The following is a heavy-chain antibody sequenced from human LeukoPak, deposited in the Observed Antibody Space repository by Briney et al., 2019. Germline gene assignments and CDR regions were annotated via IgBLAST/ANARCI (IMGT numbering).Heavy chain of an antibody. D-gene: IGHD4-23*01. CDR1: GGSISSYY. CDR3: ARRGTDLGDYGGKLGGWFDP. J-gene: IGHJ5*02. Sequence: SETLSLTCTVSGGSISSYYWSWIRQPAGKGLEWIGYIYYSGSTNYNPSLKSRVTISVDTSKNQFSLKLSSVTAADTAVYHCARRGTDLGDYGGKLGGWFDPWGQGTLVTVSS. V-gene: IGHV4-59*01. CDR2: IYYSGST.